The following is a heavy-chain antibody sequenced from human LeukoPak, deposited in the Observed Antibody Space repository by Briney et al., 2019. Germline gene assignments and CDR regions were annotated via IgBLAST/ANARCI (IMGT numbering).Heavy chain of an antibody. V-gene: IGHV4-59*08. Sequence: SETLSLTRTVSGGSISSYYWSWIRQPPGKGLEWIGYIYYSGSTNYNPSLESRVTISVDTSKNQFSLKLSSVTAADTAVYYCARGEVVAATPGWFDPWGQGTLVTVSS. D-gene: IGHD2-15*01. J-gene: IGHJ5*02. CDR2: IYYSGST. CDR3: ARGEVVAATPGWFDP. CDR1: GGSISSYY.